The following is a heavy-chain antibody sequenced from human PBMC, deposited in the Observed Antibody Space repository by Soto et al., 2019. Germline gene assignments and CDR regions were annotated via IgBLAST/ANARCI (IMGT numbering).Heavy chain of an antibody. D-gene: IGHD3-3*01. Sequence: GSLRLSCAASGFTFSSYGMHWVRQAPGKGLEWVAVISYDGSNKYYADSVKGRFTISRDNSKNTLYLQMNSLRAEDTAVYYCAKDVAIFGVVTPQGPFDPWGQGTLVTVSS. V-gene: IGHV3-30*18. CDR3: AKDVAIFGVVTPQGPFDP. J-gene: IGHJ5*02. CDR1: GFTFSSYG. CDR2: ISYDGSNK.